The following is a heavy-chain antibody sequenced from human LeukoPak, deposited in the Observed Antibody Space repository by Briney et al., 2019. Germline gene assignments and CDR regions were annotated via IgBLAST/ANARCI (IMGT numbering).Heavy chain of an antibody. CDR2: ISSSNNYI. J-gene: IGHJ6*04. CDR3: AKSRMTTMTHAGMDV. Sequence: GGSLRLSCAASGFTFSSYEMNWVRQAPGKGLEWVSSISSSNNYIYYADSVKGRFTISRDNAKNSLYLQMNSLRAEDTAVYYCAKSRMTTMTHAGMDVWGKGTTVTISS. D-gene: IGHD4-17*01. CDR1: GFTFSSYE. V-gene: IGHV3-21*01.